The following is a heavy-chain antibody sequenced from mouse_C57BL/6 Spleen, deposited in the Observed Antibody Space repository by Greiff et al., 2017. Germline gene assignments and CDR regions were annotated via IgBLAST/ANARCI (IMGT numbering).Heavy chain of an antibody. V-gene: IGHV5-17*01. J-gene: IGHJ4*01. CDR2: ISSGSSTI. CDR1: GFTFSDYG. Sequence: EVQGVESGGGLVKPGGSLKLSCAASGFTFSDYGMHWVRQAPEKGLEWVAYISSGSSTIYYADTVKGRFTISRDNAKNTLFLQMTSLRSEDTAMYYCSTIYYGNHYYYAMDYWGQGTSVTGSS. D-gene: IGHD2-1*01. CDR3: STIYYGNHYYYAMDY.